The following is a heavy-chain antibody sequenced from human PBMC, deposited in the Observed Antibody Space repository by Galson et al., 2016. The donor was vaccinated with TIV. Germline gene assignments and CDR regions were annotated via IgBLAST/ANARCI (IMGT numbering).Heavy chain of an antibody. J-gene: IGHJ4*02. CDR3: ATVALFPGPSLDN. CDR2: FDPEVGRT. Sequence: SVKVSCKVSGYSLTEVVMHWVRQAPGKGLEWMGGFDPEVGRTIYAQKLQGRVTMTADTSTDTAYMELGSLRFEDTAVYYCATVALFPGPSLDNWGQGTLVTVSS. CDR1: GYSLTEVV. V-gene: IGHV1-24*01.